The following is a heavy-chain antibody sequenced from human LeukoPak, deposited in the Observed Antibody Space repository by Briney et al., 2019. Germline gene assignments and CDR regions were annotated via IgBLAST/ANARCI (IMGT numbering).Heavy chain of an antibody. V-gene: IGHV3-23*01. D-gene: IGHD2-15*01. CDR1: GFTFSSYA. CDR2: ISDSGGST. CDR3: PALLTPFDY. Sequence: GGSLRLSCAASGFTFSSYAMTWVRQAPGKGLEWVSAISDSGGSTYYADSVKGRFTISRDNSKNTLYLQMNSLRADDTAMYYCPALLTPFDYWGQGTLVTVSS. J-gene: IGHJ4*02.